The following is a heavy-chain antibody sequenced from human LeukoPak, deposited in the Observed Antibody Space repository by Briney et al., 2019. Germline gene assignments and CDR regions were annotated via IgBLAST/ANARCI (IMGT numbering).Heavy chain of an antibody. CDR3: ARPSSGWYRGHLDY. CDR2: INAGNGNT. D-gene: IGHD6-19*01. CDR1: GYTFTSYA. Sequence: ASVKVFCKASGYTFTSYAMHWVRQAPGQRLEWMGWINAGNGNTKYSQKFQGRVTITRDTSASTAYMELSSLRSEDTAVYYCARPSSGWYRGHLDYWGQGTLVTVSS. V-gene: IGHV1-3*01. J-gene: IGHJ4*02.